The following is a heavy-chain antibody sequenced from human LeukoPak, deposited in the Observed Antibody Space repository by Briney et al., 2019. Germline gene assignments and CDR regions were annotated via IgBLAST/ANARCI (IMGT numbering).Heavy chain of an antibody. CDR1: GFTFSDYY. CDR3: ARQRSITIFGVVIKDYFDY. D-gene: IGHD3-3*01. CDR2: IYSGGST. Sequence: GGSLRLSCAASGFTFSDYYMSWVRQAPGKGLEWVSVIYSGGSTYYADSVKGRFTISRHNSKNTLYLQMNSLRAEDTAVYYCARQRSITIFGVVIKDYFDYWGQGTLVTVSS. V-gene: IGHV3-53*04. J-gene: IGHJ4*02.